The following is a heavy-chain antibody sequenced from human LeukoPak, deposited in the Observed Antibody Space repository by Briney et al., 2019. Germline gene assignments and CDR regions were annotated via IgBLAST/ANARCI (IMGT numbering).Heavy chain of an antibody. CDR1: GGSISSYY. CDR3: ARLGSDNSSGWYFLFDY. D-gene: IGHD6-19*01. Sequence: SSETLSLTCTVSGGSISSYYWSWIRQPPGKGLEWIGYIYYSGSTNYNPSLKSRVTISVDTSKNQFSLKLSSVTAADTAVYYCARLGSDNSSGWYFLFDYWAREPWSPSPQ. V-gene: IGHV4-59*08. CDR2: IYYSGST. J-gene: IGHJ4*02.